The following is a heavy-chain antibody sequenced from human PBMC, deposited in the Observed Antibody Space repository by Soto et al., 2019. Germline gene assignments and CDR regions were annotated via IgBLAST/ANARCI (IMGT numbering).Heavy chain of an antibody. CDR3: ARVGNSSSSGVDFDY. D-gene: IGHD6-6*01. CDR1: GFTFSSYA. V-gene: IGHV4-34*01. Sequence: PGGSLRLSCAASGFTFSSYAMSWVRQAPGKGLEWIGEINHSGSTNYNPSLKSRVTISVDTSKNQFSLKLSSVTAADTAVYYCARVGNSSSSGVDFDYWGQGTLVTVSS. CDR2: INHSGST. J-gene: IGHJ4*02.